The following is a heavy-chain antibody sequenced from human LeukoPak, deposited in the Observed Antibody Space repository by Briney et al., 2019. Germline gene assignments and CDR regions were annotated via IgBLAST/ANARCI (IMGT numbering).Heavy chain of an antibody. Sequence: SETLSLTCTVSGGSVSSGSYYWSWIRQPPGKGLEWIGYIYYSGSTNYNPSLKSRVTISVDTSKNQFSLKLSSVTAADTAVYYCAREVGVRGVITDEYYFDYWGQGTLVTVSS. CDR3: AREVGVRGVITDEYYFDY. J-gene: IGHJ4*02. CDR2: IYYSGST. CDR1: GGSVSSGSYY. D-gene: IGHD3-10*01. V-gene: IGHV4-61*01.